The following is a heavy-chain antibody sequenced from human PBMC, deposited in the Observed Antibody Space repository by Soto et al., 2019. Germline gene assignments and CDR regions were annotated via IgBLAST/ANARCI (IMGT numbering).Heavy chain of an antibody. CDR1: GLTFRNYA. CDR3: AKEAVASEQVPIPGDS. D-gene: IGHD2-15*01. V-gene: IGHV3-23*01. Sequence: EVYLLESGGGLVQPGGPLRISCTASGLTFRNYAMTWVRHAPGMGLEWVSGSSGRGSMKYYADSVKGRFTIARGNSTNMLFLQMDSLRDEDTAMYHCAKEAVASEQVPIPGDSWGQGTLVTVSS. CDR2: SSGRGSMK. J-gene: IGHJ4*02.